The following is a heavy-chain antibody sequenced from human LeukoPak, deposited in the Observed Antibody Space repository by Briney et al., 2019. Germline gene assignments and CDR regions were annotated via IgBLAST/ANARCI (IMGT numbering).Heavy chain of an antibody. J-gene: IGHJ4*02. CDR3: ARHCSGGRCNYDY. V-gene: IGHV3-7*03. CDR1: GFTFSNYW. CDR2: IKQDGSEK. D-gene: IGHD2-15*01. Sequence: QPGGSLRLSCAASGFTFSNYWMSWVRQAPGKGLEWVANIKQDGSEKYYVDSVKGRFTISRDNAKNSLYLQMDSLRAEDMAVYYCARHCSGGRCNYDYWGQGTLVTVSS.